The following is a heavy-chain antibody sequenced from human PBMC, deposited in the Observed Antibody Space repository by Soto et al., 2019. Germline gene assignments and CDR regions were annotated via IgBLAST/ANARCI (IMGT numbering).Heavy chain of an antibody. Sequence: QVQLVQSGAEVKKPGASVKVSCKASGYTLSNYAITWVRQAPGQGLEWMGWISGYNGNTNYAQKLQDRATMXTXTXXSTVYMEPRSLRSDDTAVYYCARDTTYSRGWNFDYWGQGTLVTVSS. CDR2: ISGYNGNT. CDR1: GYTLSNYA. D-gene: IGHD6-19*01. J-gene: IGHJ4*02. CDR3: ARDTTYSRGWNFDY. V-gene: IGHV1-18*01.